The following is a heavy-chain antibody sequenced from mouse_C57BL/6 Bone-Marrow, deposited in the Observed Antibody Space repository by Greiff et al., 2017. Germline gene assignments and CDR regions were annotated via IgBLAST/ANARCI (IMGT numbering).Heavy chain of an antibody. V-gene: IGHV1-69*01. Sequence: QVQLQQSGAELVMPGASVKLSCKASGYTFTSYWMHWVKQRPGQGLEWIGEIDPSDSYTKYNQKFKGKSTLTVDKSSSTAYMQLSSLTSEDSAVYYCARGRLRRPFAYWGQGTLVTVSA. CDR1: GYTFTSYW. CDR3: ARGRLRRPFAY. J-gene: IGHJ3*01. CDR2: IDPSDSYT. D-gene: IGHD2-4*01.